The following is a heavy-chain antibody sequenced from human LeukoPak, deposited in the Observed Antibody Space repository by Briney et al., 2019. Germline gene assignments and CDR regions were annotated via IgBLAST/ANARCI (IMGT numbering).Heavy chain of an antibody. Sequence: GGSLRLSCAASGFTFSSYSMNWVRQAPGKGLEWVSYISSSSSTIYYADSVKGRFTISRDNAKNSLYLQMNSLRAEDTAVYYCAREGYYDSSGYYYDRAPLDYWGQGTLVTVSS. D-gene: IGHD3-22*01. J-gene: IGHJ4*02. CDR3: AREGYYDSSGYYYDRAPLDY. CDR2: ISSSSSTI. CDR1: GFTFSSYS. V-gene: IGHV3-48*04.